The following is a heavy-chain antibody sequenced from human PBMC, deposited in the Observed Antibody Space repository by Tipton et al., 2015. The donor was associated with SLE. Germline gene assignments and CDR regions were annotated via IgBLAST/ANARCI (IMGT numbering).Heavy chain of an antibody. V-gene: IGHV4-38-2*01. CDR2: THHSGTT. J-gene: IGHJ4*02. Sequence: LRLSCAVSGYSISSGYYWGWIRQPPGKGLEWIGSTHHSGTTYYNPSLKSRVTISVDTSKNHFSLKMRSVTAADTAVYYCARVVPGSHFDYWGPGTLVTVSS. CDR1: GYSISSGYY. D-gene: IGHD2-2*01. CDR3: ARVVPGSHFDY.